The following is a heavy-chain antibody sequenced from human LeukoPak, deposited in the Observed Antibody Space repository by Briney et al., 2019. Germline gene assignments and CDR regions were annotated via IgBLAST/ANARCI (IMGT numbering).Heavy chain of an antibody. Sequence: GASVKVSCKASGYTFTSYDINWVRQATGQGLEWMGWMNPNSGNTGYAQKFQGRVTITRNTSISTAYMELSSLRSEDTAVCYCARGHPGYSSSWYIPNYYYYYYMDVWGKGTTVTVSS. CDR1: GYTFTSYD. CDR3: ARGHPGYSSSWYIPNYYYYYYMDV. V-gene: IGHV1-8*03. J-gene: IGHJ6*03. CDR2: MNPNSGNT. D-gene: IGHD6-13*01.